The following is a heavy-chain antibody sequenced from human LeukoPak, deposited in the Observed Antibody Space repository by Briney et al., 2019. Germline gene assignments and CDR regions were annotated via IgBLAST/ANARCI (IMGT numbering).Heavy chain of an antibody. D-gene: IGHD6-19*01. Sequence: GGSLRLSCAASGFTFSSYEMNWVRQAPGKGLEWVSYISGSGSTIYYGDSLEGRFTISRDNANNSLYLQINSLRVEDTAVYYCSTLWDPVSGTTQPLLWGQGTLVTVSS. CDR2: ISGSGSTI. CDR1: GFTFSSYE. J-gene: IGHJ4*02. CDR3: STLWDPVSGTTQPLL. V-gene: IGHV3-48*03.